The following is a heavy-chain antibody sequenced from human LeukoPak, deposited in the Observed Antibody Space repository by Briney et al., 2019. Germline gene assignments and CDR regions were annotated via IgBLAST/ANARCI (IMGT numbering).Heavy chain of an antibody. CDR1: GFTFSRYW. CDR2: INSDGRST. CDR3: ARVVRPYGAEYFQH. V-gene: IGHV3-74*01. Sequence: PGVSLRLSCAASGFTFSRYWMHWVRHAPGKGLVWVSRINSDGRSTSYADSVKGRFTISRDNAKNTLYLQMNSLRAEDTAVYYCARVVRPYGAEYFQHWGQGTLVTVSS. D-gene: IGHD6-6*01. J-gene: IGHJ1*01.